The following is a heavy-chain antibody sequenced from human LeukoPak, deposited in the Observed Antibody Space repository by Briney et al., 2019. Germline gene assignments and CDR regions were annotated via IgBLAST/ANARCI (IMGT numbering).Heavy chain of an antibody. CDR1: GFTFSSYA. D-gene: IGHD6-19*01. V-gene: IGHV3-30-3*01. J-gene: IGHJ5*02. CDR3: ARPRVGQWLGPQNWFDP. CDR2: ISYDGSNK. Sequence: PGGSLRLSCAASGFTFSSYAMHWVRQAPGKGLEWVAVISYDGSNKYYADSVKGRFTISRDNSKNTLYLQMNSLRAEDTAVYYCARPRVGQWLGPQNWFDPWGQGTLVTVSS.